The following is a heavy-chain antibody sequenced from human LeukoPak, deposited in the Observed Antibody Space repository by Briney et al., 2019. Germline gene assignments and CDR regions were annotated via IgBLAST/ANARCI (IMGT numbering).Heavy chain of an antibody. CDR2: MNPNSGNT. D-gene: IGHD4-11*01. V-gene: IGHV1-8*01. CDR3: ARDLPPNSNFDY. Sequence: ASVKVSCKASGYTFTSYDINWVRQATGQGLEWMGWMNPNSGNTGYAQKFQGRVTMTRDTSISTAYMELSRLRSDDTAVYYCARDLPPNSNFDYWGQGTLVTVSS. J-gene: IGHJ4*02. CDR1: GYTFTSYD.